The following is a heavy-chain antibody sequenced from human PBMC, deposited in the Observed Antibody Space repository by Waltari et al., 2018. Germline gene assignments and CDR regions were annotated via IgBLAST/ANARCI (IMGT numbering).Heavy chain of an antibody. CDR1: GYTFTGPH. Sequence: QVQLVQPGAGVTKPGASVKASCKASGYTFTGPHVQGGRQAPGQGLEWMGRINPNSGGTNYAQKFQGRVTMTRDTSISTAYMELSRLRSDDTAVYYCARDSERYYFDYWGQGTLVTVSS. D-gene: IGHD3-10*01. CDR3: ARDSERYYFDY. CDR2: INPNSGGT. J-gene: IGHJ4*02. V-gene: IGHV1-2*06.